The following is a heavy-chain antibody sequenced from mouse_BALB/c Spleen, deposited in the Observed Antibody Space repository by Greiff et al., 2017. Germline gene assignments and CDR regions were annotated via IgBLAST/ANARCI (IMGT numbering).Heavy chain of an antibody. J-gene: IGHJ3*01. CDR2: IYPSDSYT. Sequence: QVQLQQPGAELVRPGASVKLSCKASGYTFTSYWINWVKQRPGQGLEWIGNIYPSDSYTNYNQKFKDKATLTVDKSSSTAYMQLSSPTSEDSAVYYCTRDYYGSSPRFAYWGQGTLVTVSA. V-gene: IGHV1-69*02. CDR3: TRDYYGSSPRFAY. D-gene: IGHD1-1*01. CDR1: GYTFTSYW.